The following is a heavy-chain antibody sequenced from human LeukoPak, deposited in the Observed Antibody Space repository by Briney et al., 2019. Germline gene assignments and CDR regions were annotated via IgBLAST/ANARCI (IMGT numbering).Heavy chain of an antibody. Sequence: GGSLRLSCAASGFTFSSYGMHWVRQAPGKGLEWVSAISGSGGSTYYADSVKGRFTISRDNSKNTLYLQMNSLRAEDTAVYYCARWRLRYFDWLSPGAFDIWGQGTMVTVSS. CDR1: GFTFSSYG. D-gene: IGHD3-9*01. V-gene: IGHV3-23*01. J-gene: IGHJ3*02. CDR3: ARWRLRYFDWLSPGAFDI. CDR2: ISGSGGST.